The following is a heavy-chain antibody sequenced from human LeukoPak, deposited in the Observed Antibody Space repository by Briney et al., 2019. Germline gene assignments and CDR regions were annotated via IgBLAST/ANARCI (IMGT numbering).Heavy chain of an antibody. CDR2: IYPGDSDT. D-gene: IGHD3-3*01. CDR1: GYSFTSYW. Sequence: GESLKISCQGSGYSFTSYWIGWVRQLPGKGLEWMGIIYPGDSDTRYSPSFQGQVTISADKSISTAYLQWSSLKASDTAMYYCARAQTYDFWSGYYHYWGQGTLVTVSS. CDR3: ARAQTYDFWSGYYHY. V-gene: IGHV5-51*01. J-gene: IGHJ4*02.